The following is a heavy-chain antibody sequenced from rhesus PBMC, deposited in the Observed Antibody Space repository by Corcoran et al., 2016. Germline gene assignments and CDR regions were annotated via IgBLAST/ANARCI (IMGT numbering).Heavy chain of an antibody. CDR1: GGSISGYY. J-gene: IGHJ3*01. CDR3: ARRGLGGSSNGLGF. V-gene: IGHV4-81*01. Sequence: QLQLQESGPGLVKPSETLSLTCAVSGGSISGYYWSWIRQPPGKGLGLIGNIDGNIAGTNHTPSLQSLVTISKGPSKNQFSLKLSSVTAADTAVYYCARRGLGGSSNGLGFWGQGLRVTVSS. D-gene: IGHD4-29*01. CDR2: IDGNIAGT.